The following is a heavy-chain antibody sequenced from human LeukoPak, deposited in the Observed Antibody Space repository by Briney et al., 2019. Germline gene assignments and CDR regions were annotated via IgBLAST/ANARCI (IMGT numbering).Heavy chain of an antibody. CDR2: IIPIFGTA. CDR3: ARAEDCSGGSCSNTFDY. D-gene: IGHD2-15*01. J-gene: IGHJ4*02. Sequence: SVTVSFKASGGTFISYAISWVRQAPGQGLEWMGGIIPIFGTANYAQKFQGRVTITADESTSTAYMELSSLRSEDTAVYYCARAEDCSGGSCSNTFDYGGQGTLVTVS. CDR1: GGTFISYA. V-gene: IGHV1-69*13.